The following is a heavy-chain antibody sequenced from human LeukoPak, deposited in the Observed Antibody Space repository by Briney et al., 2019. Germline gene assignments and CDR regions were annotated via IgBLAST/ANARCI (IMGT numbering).Heavy chain of an antibody. CDR2: IGVAGDT. Sequence: PGGSLRLSCAASGFAFSTFDMHWVRHATGKGLEWVSAIGVAGDTYYPGSVKGRFTISRENAKNSLYLQMNSLRAADTAVYYCARGFVHAFDIWGQGTMVTVSS. D-gene: IGHD6-6*01. CDR1: GFAFSTFD. V-gene: IGHV3-13*04. CDR3: ARGFVHAFDI. J-gene: IGHJ3*02.